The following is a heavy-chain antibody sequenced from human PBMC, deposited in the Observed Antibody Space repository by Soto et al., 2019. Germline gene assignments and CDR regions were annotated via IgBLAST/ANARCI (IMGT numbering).Heavy chain of an antibody. D-gene: IGHD3-10*01. J-gene: IGHJ6*02. Sequence: PGGSLRLSCAASGFTVSSNYMSWVRQAPGKGLEWVSVIYSGGSTYYADSVKGRFTISRHNSKNTLYLQMNSLRAEDTAVYYCARDRVRLHYGSGHGHYYYGMDVWGPGTTVTVSS. CDR2: IYSGGST. CDR1: GFTVSSNY. V-gene: IGHV3-53*04. CDR3: ARDRVRLHYGSGHGHYYYGMDV.